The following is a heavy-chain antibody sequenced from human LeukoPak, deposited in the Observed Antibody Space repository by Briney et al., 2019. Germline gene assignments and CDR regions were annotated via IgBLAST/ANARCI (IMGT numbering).Heavy chain of an antibody. V-gene: IGHV2-5*02. J-gene: IGHJ4*02. CDR2: IYWDDDK. CDR3: AHGSVYYRFDY. CDR1: GFSLSTSGVG. D-gene: IGHD3-22*01. Sequence: SGPTLLKPTQTLTLTCSVSGFSLSTSGVGVGWIRHPPGKALEGLALIYWDDDKRYTQSLKSRLTITNDTSKNLVVLTMTNMDPVDTATYYCAHGSVYYRFDYWGQGTLVTVSS.